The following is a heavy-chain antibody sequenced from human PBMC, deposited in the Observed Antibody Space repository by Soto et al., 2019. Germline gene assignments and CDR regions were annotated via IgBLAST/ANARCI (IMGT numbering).Heavy chain of an antibody. V-gene: IGHV4-59*01. Sequence: SETLSLTCTVSGGSISSYYWSWIRQPPGKGLEWIGDIYYSGSTNYNPTLKSRVTISVDTSKNQFSLKLSSVTAADTAVYYCARDRCGISKRYFDLWGRGTLVTVSS. CDR3: ARDRCGISKRYFDL. D-gene: IGHD2-15*01. J-gene: IGHJ2*01. CDR2: IYYSGST. CDR1: GGSISSYY.